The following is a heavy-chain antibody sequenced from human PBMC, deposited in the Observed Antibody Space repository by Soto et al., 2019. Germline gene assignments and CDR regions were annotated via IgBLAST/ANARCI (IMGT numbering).Heavy chain of an antibody. CDR1: GYAFTSYG. V-gene: IGHV1-18*01. CDR3: ARARGGYCSSTSCLEYNWFDP. CDR2: ISAYNGNT. Sequence: GASVKVSCKASGYAFTSYGISWVRQAPGQGLEWMGWISAYNGNTNYAQKLQGRVTMTTDTSTSTAYMELRSLRSDDTAVYYCARARGGYCSSTSCLEYNWFDPWGQGTLVTVSS. D-gene: IGHD2-2*01. J-gene: IGHJ5*02.